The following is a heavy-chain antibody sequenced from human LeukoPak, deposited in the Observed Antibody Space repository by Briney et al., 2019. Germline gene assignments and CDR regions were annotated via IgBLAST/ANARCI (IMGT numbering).Heavy chain of an antibody. J-gene: IGHJ4*02. CDR3: ASRYCDSGGPYFDY. D-gene: IGHD2/OR15-2a*01. CDR2: IYYSGST. V-gene: IGHV4-39*07. Sequence: SETLSLTCTVSGGSVSSNSYYWGWIRQPPGKGLEWIGSIYYSGSTYYNPSLKSRVTISVDTSKNQFSLKLSSVTAADTAVYYCASRYCDSGGPYFDYWGQGTLVTVSS. CDR1: GGSVSSNSYY.